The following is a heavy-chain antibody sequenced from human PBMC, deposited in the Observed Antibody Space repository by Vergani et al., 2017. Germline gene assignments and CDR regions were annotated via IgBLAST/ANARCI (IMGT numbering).Heavy chain of an antibody. J-gene: IGHJ4*02. CDR2: VEDSGYF. CDR3: ARSSISRNPPDYCDN. V-gene: IGHV4-59*01. Sequence: QVQLQESGPGLVRPSETLSLTCTVSGGSLSGYYWNWIRHTPGEGLEWVGYVEDSGYFNYNPPLKTRVAMSSDTSNNQFSLMLSSVTGAATAVYYCARSSISRNPPDYCDNWGQGTLVTVSS. D-gene: IGHD1-14*01. CDR1: GGSLSGYY.